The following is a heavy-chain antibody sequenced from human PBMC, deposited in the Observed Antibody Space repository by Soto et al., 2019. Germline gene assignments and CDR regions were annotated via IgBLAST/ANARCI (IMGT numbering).Heavy chain of an antibody. CDR1: GFTFSSYA. J-gene: IGHJ4*02. V-gene: IGHV3-23*01. D-gene: IGHD3-9*01. CDR2: ISGSGGST. CDR3: AKVYDILTGPNRAYDY. Sequence: EVQLLESGGGLVQPGGSLRLSCAASGFTFSSYAMSWVRQAPGKGLEWVSAISGSGGSTYYADSVKGRFTISRDNSKNTLYLQMDSRRAEDTAVYYCAKVYDILTGPNRAYDYWGQGTLVTVSS.